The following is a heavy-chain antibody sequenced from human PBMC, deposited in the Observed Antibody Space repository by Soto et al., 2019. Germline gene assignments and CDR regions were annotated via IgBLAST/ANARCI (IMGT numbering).Heavy chain of an antibody. CDR3: ARSYPNTIFGVVPSRGLDV. D-gene: IGHD3-3*01. V-gene: IGHV4-59*01. CDR1: GGSISSNY. CDR2: IYYTGST. J-gene: IGHJ6*02. Sequence: SETLSLTCIVSGGSISSNYWSWIRQPPGKGLEWIGYIYYTGSTNFNPSLKNRVIISVDTSKNQFSLKLSSVTAADTAVYYCARSYPNTIFGVVPSRGLDVWGQGTTVTVSS.